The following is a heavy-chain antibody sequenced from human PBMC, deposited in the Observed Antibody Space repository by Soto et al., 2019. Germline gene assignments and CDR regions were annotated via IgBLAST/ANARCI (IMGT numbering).Heavy chain of an antibody. CDR1: GGSISSGGYS. CDR3: AREDYGAQRGAFVI. V-gene: IGHV4-30-2*01. CDR2: IYHSGST. Sequence: QLQLQESGSGLVKPSQTLSLTCAVSGGSISSGGYSWSWIRQPPGKGLEWIGYIYHSGSTYYNPSLKSRVTISVDRSKSQFSLKLSSVTAADTAVYYCAREDYGAQRGAFVIWGQGTMVTVSS. D-gene: IGHD4-17*01. J-gene: IGHJ3*02.